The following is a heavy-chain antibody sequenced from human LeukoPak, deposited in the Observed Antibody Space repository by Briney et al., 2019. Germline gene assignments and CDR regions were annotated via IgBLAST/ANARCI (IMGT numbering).Heavy chain of an antibody. J-gene: IGHJ2*01. CDR2: MNPNSGNT. Sequence: GASVKVSCKASGYTFTSYDINWVRQATGQGLEWMGWMNPNSGNTGYAQKFQGRVTMTRNTSISTAYMELSSLRSEDTAVYYCARGVGSSGWAYYWYFDLWGRGTLVTVSS. CDR1: GYTFTSYD. CDR3: ARGVGSSGWAYYWYFDL. D-gene: IGHD6-19*01. V-gene: IGHV1-8*01.